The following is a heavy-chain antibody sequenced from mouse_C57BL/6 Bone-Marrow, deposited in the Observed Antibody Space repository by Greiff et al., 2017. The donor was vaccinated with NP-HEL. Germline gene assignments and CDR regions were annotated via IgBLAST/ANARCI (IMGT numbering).Heavy chain of an antibody. CDR1: GYTFTDYY. D-gene: IGHD5-5*01. CDR3: ARLAVYLYYFDY. V-gene: IGHV1-75*01. Sequence: VKLMESGPELVKPGASVKISCKASGYTFTDYYINWVKQRPGQGLEWIGWIFPGSGSTYYNEKFKGKATLTVDKSSSTAYMLLSSLTSEDSAVYFCARLAVYLYYFDYWGQGTTLTVSS. J-gene: IGHJ2*01. CDR2: IFPGSGST.